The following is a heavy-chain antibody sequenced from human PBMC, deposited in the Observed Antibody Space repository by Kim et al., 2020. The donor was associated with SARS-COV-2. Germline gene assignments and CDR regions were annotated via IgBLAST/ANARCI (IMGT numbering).Heavy chain of an antibody. D-gene: IGHD3-9*01. CDR1: GGSFSGYY. CDR2: INHSGST. Sequence: SETLSLTCAVYGGSFSGYYWSWIRQPPGKGLEWIGEINHSGSTNYNPSLKSRVTISVDTSKNQFSLKLSSVTAADTAVYYCARGAAVEVDRSVYDILTGYYCFDYWGQRTLVTVSS. CDR3: ARGAAVEVDRSVYDILTGYYCFDY. V-gene: IGHV4-34*01. J-gene: IGHJ4*02.